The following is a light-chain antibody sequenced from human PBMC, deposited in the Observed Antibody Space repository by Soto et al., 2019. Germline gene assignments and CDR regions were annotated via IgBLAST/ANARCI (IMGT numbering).Light chain of an antibody. V-gene: IGLV2-14*01. CDR3: SSYTSSSTV. Sequence: QSVLTQPASVSGSPGQSITISCTGTSSDVGGYNYVSWYQQHPGKAPKLMIYDVSNRPSGVSNRFSGSKSGNTASLTISGLQAEDEADYYCSSYTSSSTVFGXGTKVTVL. CDR2: DVS. J-gene: IGLJ1*01. CDR1: SSDVGGYNY.